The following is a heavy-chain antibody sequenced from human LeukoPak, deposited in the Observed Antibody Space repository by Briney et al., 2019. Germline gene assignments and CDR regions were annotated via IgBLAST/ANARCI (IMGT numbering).Heavy chain of an antibody. CDR3: ARLWTYDILTGYYLGEEWN. D-gene: IGHD3-9*01. Sequence: KNGESLKISCKGSGYSFTSYWIGWVRQMPGKGLEWMGIIYPGDSDTRYSPSFQGQVTISADKSISTAYLQWSSLKASDTAMYYRARLWTYDILTGYYLGEEWNWGQGTLVTVSS. CDR1: GYSFTSYW. V-gene: IGHV5-51*01. J-gene: IGHJ4*02. CDR2: IYPGDSDT.